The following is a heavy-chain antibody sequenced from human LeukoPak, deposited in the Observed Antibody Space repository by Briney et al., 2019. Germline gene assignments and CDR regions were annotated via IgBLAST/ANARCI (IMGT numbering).Heavy chain of an antibody. Sequence: SETLSLTCTVSGGSISSDYWSWIRQPPGKGLEWIGYIYYIGSTNYNPSLKSRITISVDTSKSHFSLKLSSVTAADTAVYYCARVVGATGSSDYWGRGTLVTVSS. V-gene: IGHV4-59*01. CDR3: ARVVGATGSSDY. CDR1: GGSISSDY. J-gene: IGHJ4*02. D-gene: IGHD1-26*01. CDR2: IYYIGST.